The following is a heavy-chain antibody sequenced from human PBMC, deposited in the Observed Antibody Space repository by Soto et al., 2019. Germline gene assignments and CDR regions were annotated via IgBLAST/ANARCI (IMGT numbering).Heavy chain of an antibody. D-gene: IGHD4-17*01. CDR3: ARTTKGSGGSVDS. V-gene: IGHV4-39*01. CDR1: GDSISSSAHY. J-gene: IGHJ4*02. Sequence: SETLSLTCTVSGDSISSSAHYWAWIRQPPGKGLEWIGSIFFSGTTYYNPSLKSRVTMSVDTSKNQFSLNLNSVTAADTTVYYCARTTKGSGGSVDSWGQGILVTVSS. CDR2: IFFSGTT.